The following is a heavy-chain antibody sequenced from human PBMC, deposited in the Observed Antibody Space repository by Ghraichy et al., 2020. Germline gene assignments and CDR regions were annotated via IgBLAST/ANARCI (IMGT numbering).Heavy chain of an antibody. D-gene: IGHD3-3*01. Sequence: GGSLRLSCAASGFTFSSYSMNWVRQAPGKGLEWVSSISSSSSYIYYADSVKGRFTISRDNAKNSLYLQMNSLRAEDTAVYYCARDAGGLYYDFWSGTKTYYYYGMDVWGQGTTVTVSS. CDR2: ISSSSSYI. CDR1: GFTFSSYS. J-gene: IGHJ6*02. V-gene: IGHV3-21*01. CDR3: ARDAGGLYYDFWSGTKTYYYYGMDV.